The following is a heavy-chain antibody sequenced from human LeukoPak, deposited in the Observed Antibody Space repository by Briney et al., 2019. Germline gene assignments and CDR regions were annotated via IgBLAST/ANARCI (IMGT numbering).Heavy chain of an antibody. CDR2: ISYDGSNK. D-gene: IGHD6-13*01. Sequence: PGGSLRLSCAASGFTFSSYAMHWVRQASGKGLEWVAVISYDGSNKYYADSVKGRFTISRDNSKNTLYLQMNSLRAEDTAVYYCARERYSSSWYGFLNYWGQGTLVTVSS. J-gene: IGHJ4*02. CDR3: ARERYSSSWYGFLNY. V-gene: IGHV3-30*04. CDR1: GFTFSSYA.